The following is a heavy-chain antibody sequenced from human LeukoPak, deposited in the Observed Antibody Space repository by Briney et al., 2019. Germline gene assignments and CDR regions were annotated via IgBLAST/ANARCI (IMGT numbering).Heavy chain of an antibody. J-gene: IGHJ4*02. Sequence: SVTLSLTCTVSSGSVSSNSYYWGWIRQPPGKGLEWIGSFYSSGTTYYNPSLKSRVTISVDTSKNQFSLKLSSVTAADTAVYYCARHADYKGEDYWGQGTLVTVSS. CDR3: ARHADYKGEDY. CDR1: SGSVSSNSYY. V-gene: IGHV4-39*01. D-gene: IGHD4-11*01. CDR2: FYSSGTT.